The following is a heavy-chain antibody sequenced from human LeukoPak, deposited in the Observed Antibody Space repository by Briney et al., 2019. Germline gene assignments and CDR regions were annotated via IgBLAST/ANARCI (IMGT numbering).Heavy chain of an antibody. V-gene: IGHV5-51*01. J-gene: IGHJ4*02. CDR1: GYSFTSYW. Sequence: GESLKISCKGSGYSFTSYWIGWVRQMPGKGLEWMGIIYPGDSDTRYSPSFQGQVTISADKSISTAYLQWSSLKASDTAMYYCARHDDDSSGYYYSGVDYWGQGTLVTVSS. D-gene: IGHD3-22*01. CDR2: IYPGDSDT. CDR3: ARHDDDSSGYYYSGVDY.